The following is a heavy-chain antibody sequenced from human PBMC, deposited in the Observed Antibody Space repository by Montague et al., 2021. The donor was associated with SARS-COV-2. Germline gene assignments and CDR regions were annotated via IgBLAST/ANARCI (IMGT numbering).Heavy chain of an antibody. CDR1: GFAFSSYA. D-gene: IGHD3-22*01. Sequence: SLRLSCAASGFAFSSYAMSWVRQAPGKGLEWVSTISGSSSSTYYADSVKGRFTISRDNSKHTLYMQMNSLRAEDTAVYYCAKGGGLLLSYFDYWGQGTLVTVSS. V-gene: IGHV3-23*01. CDR2: ISGSSSST. CDR3: AKGGGLLLSYFDY. J-gene: IGHJ4*02.